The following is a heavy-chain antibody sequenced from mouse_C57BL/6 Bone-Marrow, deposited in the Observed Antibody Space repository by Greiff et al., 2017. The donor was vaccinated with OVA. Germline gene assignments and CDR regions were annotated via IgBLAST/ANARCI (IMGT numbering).Heavy chain of an antibody. CDR1: GYTFTDYN. J-gene: IGHJ4*01. V-gene: IGHV1-18*01. CDR2: INPNNGGT. CDR3: ARYDYDVRAMDY. Sequence: VQLKQSGPELVKPGASVKIPCKASGYTFTDYNMDWVKQSHGKSLEWIGDINPNNGGTIYNQKFKGKATLTVDKSSSTAYMELRSLTSEDTAVYYCARYDYDVRAMDYWGQGTSVTVSS. D-gene: IGHD2-4*01.